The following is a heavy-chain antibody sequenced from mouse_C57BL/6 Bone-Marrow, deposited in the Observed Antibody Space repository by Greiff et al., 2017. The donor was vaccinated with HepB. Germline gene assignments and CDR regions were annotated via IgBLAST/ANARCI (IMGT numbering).Heavy chain of an antibody. CDR1: GYTFTSYW. Sequence: QVQLQQPGAELVRPGSSVKLSCKASGYTFTSYWMDWVKQRPGQGLEWIGNIYPSDSETHYNQKFKDKATLTVDKSYSTAYMQLSSLTSEDSAVYYCARSITTVVAGDYFDYWGQGTTLTVSS. CDR2: IYPSDSET. V-gene: IGHV1-61*01. D-gene: IGHD1-1*01. J-gene: IGHJ2*01. CDR3: ARSITTVVAGDYFDY.